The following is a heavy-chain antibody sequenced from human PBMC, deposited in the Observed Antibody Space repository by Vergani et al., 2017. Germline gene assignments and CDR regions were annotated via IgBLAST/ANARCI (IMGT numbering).Heavy chain of an antibody. D-gene: IGHD3-10*01. CDR2: IFPGDSDT. CDR1: PNSFFSHW. V-gene: IGHV5-51*03. Sequence: EVPLVQSGAAVKTSGESLKISCQGSPNSFFSHWVAWVRQTPGKGLEWIGIIFPGDSDTRYSPSFQGQVTMSAAKSIETVYLQWRSLKTSDTGTYFCARAYNRGLGHFDYWGQGTRVTVS. J-gene: IGHJ4*02. CDR3: ARAYNRGLGHFDY.